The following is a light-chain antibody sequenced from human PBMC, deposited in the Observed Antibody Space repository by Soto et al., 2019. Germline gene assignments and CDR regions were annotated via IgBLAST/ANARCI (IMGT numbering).Light chain of an antibody. Sequence: DIVMTQSPDSLAVSLGERATINCKSSQSVLYSPNNKNYLAWYQQKPGQPPKLLIYWASTRESGVPDRFSGSGSGTDFTLTISSLQAEDVAVYYCQQYYSTPRTFGQWTKVEIK. J-gene: IGKJ1*01. CDR2: WAS. V-gene: IGKV4-1*01. CDR3: QQYYSTPRT. CDR1: QSVLYSPNNKNY.